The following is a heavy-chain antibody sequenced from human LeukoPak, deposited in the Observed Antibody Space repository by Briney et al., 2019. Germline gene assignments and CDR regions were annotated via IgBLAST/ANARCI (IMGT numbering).Heavy chain of an antibody. Sequence: QPGGSLRLSCAASGFTFSDYYMSWIRQAPGKGLEWVSYISSSGSTIYYADSVKGRFTISRDNAQNSLYLQMNSLRVEDTALYYCGKGGPSLYHYYGVDVWGQGTTVTVSS. D-gene: IGHD6-25*01. CDR1: GFTFSDYY. CDR3: GKGGPSLYHYYGVDV. CDR2: ISSSGSTI. V-gene: IGHV3-11*01. J-gene: IGHJ6*02.